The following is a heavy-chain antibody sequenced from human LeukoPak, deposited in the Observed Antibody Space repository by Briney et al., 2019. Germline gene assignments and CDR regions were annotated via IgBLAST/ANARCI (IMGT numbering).Heavy chain of an antibody. CDR2: IIPIFGTA. D-gene: IGHD6-19*01. J-gene: IGHJ4*02. CDR3: ARDHSSGLYYFDY. CDR1: GGTFSSYA. V-gene: IGHV1-69*13. Sequence: ASVKVSCKASGGTFSSYAISWVRQAPGQGLEWMGGIIPIFGTANCAQKFQGRVTITADESTSTAYMELSSLRSEDTAVYYCARDHSSGLYYFDYWGQGTLVTVSS.